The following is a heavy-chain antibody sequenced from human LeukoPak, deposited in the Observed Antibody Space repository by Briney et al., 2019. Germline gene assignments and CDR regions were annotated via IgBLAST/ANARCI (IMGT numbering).Heavy chain of an antibody. J-gene: IGHJ5*02. CDR1: GYTFTSYY. D-gene: IGHD3-10*01. CDR3: ARDRSYYGSGSYYIPEGGWFDP. V-gene: IGHV1-46*01. Sequence: GASVKVSCKASGYTFTSYYMHWVRQAPGQGLEWMGIINPSGGSTSYAQKFQGRVTITRDTSASTAYMELSSLRSEDTAVYYCARDRSYYGSGSYYIPEGGWFDPWGQGTLVTVSS. CDR2: INPSGGST.